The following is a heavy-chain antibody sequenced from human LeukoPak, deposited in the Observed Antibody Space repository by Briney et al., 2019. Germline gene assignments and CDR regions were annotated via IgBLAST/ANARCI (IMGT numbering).Heavy chain of an antibody. CDR3: ARRNDWLLYRPGCRFDY. CDR2: IYYSGST. Sequence: SETLSLTCTVSGGSISSSSYYWGWIRQPLGKGLEWIGSIYYSGSTYYNPSLKSRVTISVDTSKNQFSLKLSSVTAADTAVYYCARRNDWLLYRPGCRFDYWGQGTLVTVSP. J-gene: IGHJ4*02. V-gene: IGHV4-39*01. D-gene: IGHD3/OR15-3a*01. CDR1: GGSISSSSYY.